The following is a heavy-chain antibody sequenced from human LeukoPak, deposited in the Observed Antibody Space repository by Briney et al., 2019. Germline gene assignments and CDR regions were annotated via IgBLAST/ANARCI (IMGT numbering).Heavy chain of an antibody. CDR1: GFTFSSYA. J-gene: IGHJ4*02. CDR2: ISGSGGSR. Sequence: GGSLRLSCAASGFTFSSYAMSWVRQAPGKGLEWVSTISGSGGSRYYADSVKGRFTISRDNSKNTLYLQMNSLRAEDTAVYYCAYANHYDSSGYELFDFWGQGTLVTVSS. V-gene: IGHV3-23*01. CDR3: AYANHYDSSGYELFDF. D-gene: IGHD3-22*01.